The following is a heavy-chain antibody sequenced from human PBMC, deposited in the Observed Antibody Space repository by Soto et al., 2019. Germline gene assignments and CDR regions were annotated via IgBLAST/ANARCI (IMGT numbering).Heavy chain of an antibody. D-gene: IGHD6-19*01. V-gene: IGHV1-69*02. J-gene: IGHJ3*02. CDR3: ARGFRIAVARWDDAFDI. CDR1: GGTFSSYT. CDR2: IIPILGIA. Sequence: QVQLVQSGAEVKKPGSSVKVSCKASGGTFSSYTISWVRQAPGQGLEWMGRIIPILGIANYAQNFQGRVTITADKATSTAYMELSRLSSEDTAVYYCARGFRIAVARWDDAFDIWGQGTMVTVSS.